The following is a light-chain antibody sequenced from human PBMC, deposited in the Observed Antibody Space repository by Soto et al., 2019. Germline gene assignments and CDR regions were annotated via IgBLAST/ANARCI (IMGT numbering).Light chain of an antibody. V-gene: IGKV3-20*01. CDR3: QQYDSSPIT. J-gene: IGKJ5*01. Sequence: EIVLTQSPGTLSLSPGERATLSCRTSQSVSSTYLAWYQQKVGQAPRLLIYDASNRATGIPARFSGSGSGTDFTLTISRLEPEDFAVYYCQQYDSSPITFGQGTRLEIK. CDR1: QSVSSTY. CDR2: DAS.